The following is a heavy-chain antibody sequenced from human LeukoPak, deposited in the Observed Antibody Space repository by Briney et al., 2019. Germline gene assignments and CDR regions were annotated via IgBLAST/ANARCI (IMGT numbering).Heavy chain of an antibody. V-gene: IGHV4-31*03. CDR3: ARGASGWYVSVFDS. CDR1: GGSIKSGGHY. Sequence: SETLSLTCTVSGGSIKSGGHYWSWIRQHPGTGLEWIAYIYYTGSAYYNRSLKSRVVIAVDTSKNQFSLKLNSMTAADTAVYYCARGASGWYVSVFDSWGQGTLVTVSS. CDR2: IYYTGSA. J-gene: IGHJ5*01. D-gene: IGHD6-13*01.